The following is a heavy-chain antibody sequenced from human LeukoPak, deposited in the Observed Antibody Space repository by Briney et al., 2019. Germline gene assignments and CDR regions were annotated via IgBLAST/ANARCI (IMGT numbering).Heavy chain of an antibody. CDR2: INPNSDGT. D-gene: IGHD3-10*01. Sequence: ASVKVSCKASGYTFAGYYMHWVRQAPGQGLEWMGWINPNSDGTDYTQRFQGRVTMTRDTSVSTAYMELSRLRSDDTAVYYCARDRYYGSGSPDYWGQGTLVTVSS. J-gene: IGHJ4*02. CDR3: ARDRYYGSGSPDY. CDR1: GYTFAGYY. V-gene: IGHV1-2*02.